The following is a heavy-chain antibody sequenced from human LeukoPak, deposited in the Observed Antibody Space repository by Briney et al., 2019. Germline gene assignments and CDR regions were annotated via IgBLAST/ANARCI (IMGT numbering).Heavy chain of an antibody. CDR2: INHSGST. CDR1: GGSFSGYY. J-gene: IGHJ5*02. D-gene: IGHD6-6*01. V-gene: IGHV4-34*01. CDR3: ARERDSSSSQNWFDP. Sequence: SETLSLTCAVYGGSFSGYYWSWIRQPPGKGLEWIGEINHSGSTNYNPSLKSRVTISVDTSKNQFSLKLSSVTAANTAVYYCARERDSSSSQNWFDPWGQGTLVTVSS.